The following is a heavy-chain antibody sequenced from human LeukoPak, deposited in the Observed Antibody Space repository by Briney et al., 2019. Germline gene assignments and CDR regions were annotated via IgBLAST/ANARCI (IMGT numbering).Heavy chain of an antibody. J-gene: IGHJ6*03. CDR1: GFTFDDYA. V-gene: IGHV3-9*01. CDR2: ISWNSGSI. CDR3: AKDAVGASDYYYYYMDV. Sequence: GGSLRLSCAASGFTFDDYAMHWVRQAPGKGLEWVSGISWNSGSIGYADSVKGRFTISRDNAKNSLYLQMNSLRAEDTALYYCAKDAVGASDYYYYYMDVWGKGTTVTVSS. D-gene: IGHD1-26*01.